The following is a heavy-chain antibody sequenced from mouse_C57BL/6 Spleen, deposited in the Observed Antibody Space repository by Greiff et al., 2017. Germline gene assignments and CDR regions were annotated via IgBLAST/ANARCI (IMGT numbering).Heavy chain of an antibody. Sequence: EVQLQQSGPELVKPGASVKISCKASGYSFTGYYMNWVKQSPEKSLEWIGEINPSTGGTTYNQKFKAKATLTVDKSSSTAYMQLKSLTSEDSAVYYCARSRLRQEPRYAMDYWGQGTSVTVSS. CDR2: INPSTGGT. J-gene: IGHJ4*01. CDR3: ARSRLRQEPRYAMDY. D-gene: IGHD2-2*01. V-gene: IGHV1-42*01. CDR1: GYSFTGYY.